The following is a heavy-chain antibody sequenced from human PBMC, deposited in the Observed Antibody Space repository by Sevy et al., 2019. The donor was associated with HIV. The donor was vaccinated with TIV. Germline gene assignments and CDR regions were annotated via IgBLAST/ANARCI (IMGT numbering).Heavy chain of an antibody. CDR2: ITNSGTTK. J-gene: IGHJ4*02. CDR1: GFPFSSYE. V-gene: IGHV3-48*03. CDR3: ARDLPPSATTVAHFDC. Sequence: GGSLRLSCTASGFPFSSYEMNWVRQAPGKGLEWVSYITNSGTTKYYSDSVRGPFTISRDNARNSLQLQMNSLRAEDTAVYYCARDLPPSATTVAHFDCWGQGTLVTVSS. D-gene: IGHD4-17*01.